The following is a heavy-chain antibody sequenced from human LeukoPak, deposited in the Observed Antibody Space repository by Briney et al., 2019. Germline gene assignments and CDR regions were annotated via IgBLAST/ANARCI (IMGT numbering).Heavy chain of an antibody. CDR2: IYYSGST. CDR3: AITGSTVAMLYPFDR. D-gene: IGHD4-23*01. CDR1: GRSIRSYY. V-gene: IGHV4-59*01. J-gene: IGHJ5*02. Sequence: AETLTLTCTVSGRSIRSYYWRWIRQPPGKGLEWIGYIYYSGSTNYNPSLKRRLNISVEKSKKQYSLKVSSVAAADTAVYYCAITGSTVAMLYPFDRWGQGTLVTVS.